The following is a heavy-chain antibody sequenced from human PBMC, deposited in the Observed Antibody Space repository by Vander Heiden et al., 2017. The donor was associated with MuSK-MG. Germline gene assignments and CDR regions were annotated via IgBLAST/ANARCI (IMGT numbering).Heavy chain of an antibody. CDR1: GFTFSSYG. CDR2: IAYDGSNK. CDR3: AKGITIFGVADYFDY. D-gene: IGHD3-3*01. V-gene: IGHV3-30*18. J-gene: IGHJ4*02. Sequence: QVQLVASGGGVVQPGRSLRLSCAASGFTFSSYGMHWVRQAPGKGLEWVAVIAYDGSNKYYADSVKGRFTISRDNSKNTLYLQMNSLRAEDTAVYYCAKGITIFGVADYFDYWGQGTLVTVSS.